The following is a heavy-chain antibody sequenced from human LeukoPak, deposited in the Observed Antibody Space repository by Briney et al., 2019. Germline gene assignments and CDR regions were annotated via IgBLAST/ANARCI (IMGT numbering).Heavy chain of an antibody. V-gene: IGHV3-23*01. CDR3: AKGGRYQLRGAFDY. J-gene: IGHJ4*02. D-gene: IGHD2-2*01. CDR2: ISGSGGST. Sequence: GGSLRLSCTASGFTFGDYAMSWCRQAPGKGLEWVSAISGSGGSTYYADSVKGRFTISRDNSKNTLYLQMDSLRAEDTAVYYCAKGGRYQLRGAFDYWGQGTLVTVSS. CDR1: GFTFGDYA.